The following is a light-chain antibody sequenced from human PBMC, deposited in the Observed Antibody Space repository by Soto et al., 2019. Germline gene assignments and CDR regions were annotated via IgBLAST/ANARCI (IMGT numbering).Light chain of an antibody. Sequence: DIVMTQSPDSLAVSLGERATINCKSSQRVLYSSNNKNYLAWYQPKPGQPPKLLIYWASTRESVVPDRFSCSGSGTDVTLNISSLQAEDGAVYSFQQYYSTPWTFGQGTKVEIK. J-gene: IGKJ1*01. CDR2: WAS. CDR1: QRVLYSSNNKNY. V-gene: IGKV4-1*01. CDR3: QQYYSTPWT.